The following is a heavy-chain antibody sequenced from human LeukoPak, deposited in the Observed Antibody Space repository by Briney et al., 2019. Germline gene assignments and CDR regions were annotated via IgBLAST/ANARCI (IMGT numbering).Heavy chain of an antibody. CDR2: IYGRGGTT. V-gene: IGHV3-23*01. D-gene: IGHD1-14*01. CDR1: GFTFSSSD. J-gene: IGHJ2*01. Sequence: QPGGSLTLSCGASGFTFSSSDMTWARQAPGKWLEWVSGIYGRGGTTYYADSVKGRFIVSRDNSKNSLSLQMNSLRAEDTAVYYCARAVGRNWYLDLWGRGTQVTVSS. CDR3: ARAVGRNWYLDL.